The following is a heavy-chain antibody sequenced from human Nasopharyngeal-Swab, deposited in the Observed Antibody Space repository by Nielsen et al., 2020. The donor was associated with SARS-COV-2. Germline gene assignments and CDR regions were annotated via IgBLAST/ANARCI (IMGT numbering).Heavy chain of an antibody. CDR3: ARDIEEWLVVPSLSFDY. D-gene: IGHD3-3*01. J-gene: IGHJ4*02. CDR2: ISVYNADT. Sequence: WVRQAPGQGLEWMGWISVYNADTNYAQKLQGRVSMTTDTSTSTAYMELRSLRSDDTGVYYCARDIEEWLVVPSLSFDYWGQGTLVTVSS. V-gene: IGHV1-18*01.